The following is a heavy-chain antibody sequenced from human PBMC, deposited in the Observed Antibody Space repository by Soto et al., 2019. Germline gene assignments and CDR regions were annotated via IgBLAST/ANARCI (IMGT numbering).Heavy chain of an antibody. J-gene: IGHJ3*02. V-gene: IGHV3-30-3*01. CDR2: ITYDGSNK. CDR3: ASSGGSFQDALDI. Sequence: GGSLRLSCAASGFTFSSYAMHWVRQAPGKGLEWVAVITYDGSNKYYADSVKGRFTISRDNSKNTLYLQMNSLRAEDTAVYYCASSGGSFQDALDIWGQGTMVTVSS. CDR1: GFTFSSYA. D-gene: IGHD2-15*01.